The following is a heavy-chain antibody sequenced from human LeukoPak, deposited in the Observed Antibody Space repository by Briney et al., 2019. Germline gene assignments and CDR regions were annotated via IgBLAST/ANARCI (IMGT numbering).Heavy chain of an antibody. D-gene: IGHD6-19*01. J-gene: IGHJ4*02. Sequence: PSETLSLTCTVSGGSISSGSYYWRWIRQPAGKGLEWIGRIYTSGSTNYNPSLKSRVTISVDTSKNQSSLKLSSVTAADTAVYYCARGSYSSGWMSSDYWGQGTLVTVSS. V-gene: IGHV4-61*02. CDR1: GGSISSGSYY. CDR2: IYTSGST. CDR3: ARGSYSSGWMSSDY.